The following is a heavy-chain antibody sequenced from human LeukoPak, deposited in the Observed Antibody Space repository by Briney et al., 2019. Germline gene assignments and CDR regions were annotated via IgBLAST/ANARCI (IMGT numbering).Heavy chain of an antibody. CDR1: GFTFSSYS. Sequence: GGSLRLSCAASGFTFSSYSMNWVRQAPGKGLEWVSSISSSSTSIYYADSVKGRFTISRDNAKNSLYLQVNGLGAEDTAVYYCARDSKLYCSSTSCSNWFDPWGQGTLVTVSS. CDR2: ISSSSTSI. V-gene: IGHV3-21*01. J-gene: IGHJ5*02. D-gene: IGHD2-2*01. CDR3: ARDSKLYCSSTSCSNWFDP.